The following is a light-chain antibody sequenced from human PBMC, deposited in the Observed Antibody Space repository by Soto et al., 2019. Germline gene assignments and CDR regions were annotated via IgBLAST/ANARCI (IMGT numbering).Light chain of an antibody. CDR2: RND. CDR1: SSNIGTNY. CDR3: SSYTSSSTPLCV. Sequence: QSVLTQPPSASATPGQRVTISCSGSSSNIGTNYVYWYQHLPGTAPKLLIYRNDQRPSGVPDRFSGSMSGTAASLAIGGLRSEDEADYYCSSYTSSSTPLCVFGTGTKLTVL. V-gene: IGLV1-47*01. J-gene: IGLJ1*01.